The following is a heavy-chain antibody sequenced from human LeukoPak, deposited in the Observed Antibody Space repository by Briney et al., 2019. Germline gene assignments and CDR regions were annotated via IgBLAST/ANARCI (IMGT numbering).Heavy chain of an antibody. CDR2: ISGSGGST. J-gene: IGHJ5*02. CDR3: TKAFGPGSSQGVRWFDP. D-gene: IGHD3/OR15-3a*01. V-gene: IGHV3-23*01. Sequence: GGSLRLSCAASGFTFSSYAMNWVRQAPGKGLEWVSGISGSGGSTYHADAVKGRFTISRDSSKNTLYPQMNSLRAEDTAIYYCTKAFGPGSSQGVRWFDPWGQGTLVTVSS. CDR1: GFTFSSYA.